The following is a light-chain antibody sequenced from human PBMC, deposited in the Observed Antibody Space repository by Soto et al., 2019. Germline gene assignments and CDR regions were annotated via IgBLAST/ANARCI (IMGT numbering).Light chain of an antibody. CDR1: SSDVGGYNY. CDR3: SSYTIYSTLLL. J-gene: IGLJ2*01. V-gene: IGLV2-8*01. CDR2: EVS. Sequence: QSALTQPPSASGSPGQSVTISCTGSSSDVGGYNYVSWYQQHPGKAPKLMIYEVSKRPSGVPDRFSGSKSGNTASLTVSGLQTEDEADYYCSSYTIYSTLLLFGGGTKLTVL.